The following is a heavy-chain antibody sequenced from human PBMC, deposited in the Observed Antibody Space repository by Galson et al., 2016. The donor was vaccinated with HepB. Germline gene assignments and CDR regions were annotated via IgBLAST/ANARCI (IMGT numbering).Heavy chain of an antibody. CDR1: GDIIIRSSHY. Sequence: SETLSLTCTVSGDIIIRSSHYWDWIRQPPGKGLEWIGGVNFSGTTYYNPSLKSRVTISVDSSKNQFSLKLASVTAADTAIYYCARREGGHTYYNGMDVWGQGTTATVSS. CDR3: ARREGGHTYYNGMDV. J-gene: IGHJ6*02. CDR2: VNFSGTT. V-gene: IGHV4-39*01.